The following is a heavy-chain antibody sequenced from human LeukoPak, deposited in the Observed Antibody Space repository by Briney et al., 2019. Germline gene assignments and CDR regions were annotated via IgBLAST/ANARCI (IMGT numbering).Heavy chain of an antibody. CDR3: ARGGAAARRGVLDY. CDR2: IIPIFGTA. V-gene: IGHV1-69*06. CDR1: GGTFSSYA. Sequence: SVKVSCKASGGTFSSYAISWVRQAPGQGLEWMGGIIPIFGTANYAQKFQGGVTITADKSTSTAYMELSRLRSDDTAVYYCARGGAAARRGVLDYWGQGTLVTVSS. D-gene: IGHD6-13*01. J-gene: IGHJ4*02.